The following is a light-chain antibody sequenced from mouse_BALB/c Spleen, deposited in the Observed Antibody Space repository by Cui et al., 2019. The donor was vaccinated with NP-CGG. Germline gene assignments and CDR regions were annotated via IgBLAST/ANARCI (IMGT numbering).Light chain of an antibody. CDR3: ALWYSNHWV. J-gene: IGLJ1*01. V-gene: IGLV1*01. Sequence: QAVVTQESALTKSPGETLTLTCRSSTEAVTTSNYANWVQEKPDHLFTGLIGGTNNRAPGVPARFSGSLIGDKAALTITGAQTEDEAIYFCALWYSNHWVFGGGTKLTVL. CDR2: GTN. CDR1: TEAVTTSNY.